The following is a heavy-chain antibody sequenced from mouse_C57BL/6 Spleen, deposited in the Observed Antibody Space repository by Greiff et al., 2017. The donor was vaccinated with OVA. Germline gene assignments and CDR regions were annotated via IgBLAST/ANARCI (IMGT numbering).Heavy chain of an antibody. J-gene: IGHJ1*03. V-gene: IGHV1-53*01. Sequence: QVQLQHPGTELVKPGASVKLSCKASGYTFTSYWMHWVKQKPGQGLEWIGNINPSNGGTNYNEKFKSKATLTVDKSSSTAYMQLSSLTSEDSAVYYCARGDYYGSRKGYFDVWGTGTTVTVSS. D-gene: IGHD1-1*01. CDR2: INPSNGGT. CDR1: GYTFTSYW. CDR3: ARGDYYGSRKGYFDV.